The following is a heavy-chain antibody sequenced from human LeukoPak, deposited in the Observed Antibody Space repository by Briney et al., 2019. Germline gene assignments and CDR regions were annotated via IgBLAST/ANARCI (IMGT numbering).Heavy chain of an antibody. J-gene: IGHJ5*02. D-gene: IGHD3-10*01. V-gene: IGHV1-8*01. CDR2: MSPNSGNT. CDR3: ARAYYGSGSYWSPGWFDP. CDR1: GYTFTSYD. Sequence: ASVKVSCKASGYTFTSYDINWVRQATGQGLEWMGWMSPNSGNTGYAQKFQGRVTMTRNTSISTAYMELSSLRSEDTAVYYCARAYYGSGSYWSPGWFDPWGQGTLVTVSS.